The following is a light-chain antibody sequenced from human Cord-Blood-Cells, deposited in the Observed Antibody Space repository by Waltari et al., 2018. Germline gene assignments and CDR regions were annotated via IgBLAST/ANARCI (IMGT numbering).Light chain of an antibody. J-gene: IGKJ3*01. CDR3: QQYYITH. CDR1: QSVLYSSNNKNY. CDR2: WAS. Sequence: DIVMTQSPDSLAVSLGERATINCKSSQSVLYSSNNKNYLAWYQQKPGQPPKLLIYWASTRESGVPDRFSGSGSGTDFTLTISSLQAEDVAVYYCQQYYITHFGPGIKVDIK. V-gene: IGKV4-1*01.